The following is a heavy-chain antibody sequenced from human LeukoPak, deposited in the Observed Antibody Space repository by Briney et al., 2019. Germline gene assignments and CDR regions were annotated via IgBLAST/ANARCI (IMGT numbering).Heavy chain of an antibody. Sequence: SVKVSCKASGGTFSSYAISWVRQAPGQGLEWMGGSIPIFGTANYAQKFQGRVTITADESTSTAYMGLSSLRSEDTAVYYCATGVYYYDSSGYPLGDYYYYMDVWGKGTTVTISS. CDR2: SIPIFGTA. J-gene: IGHJ6*03. V-gene: IGHV1-69*13. CDR1: GGTFSSYA. CDR3: ATGVYYYDSSGYPLGDYYYYMDV. D-gene: IGHD3-22*01.